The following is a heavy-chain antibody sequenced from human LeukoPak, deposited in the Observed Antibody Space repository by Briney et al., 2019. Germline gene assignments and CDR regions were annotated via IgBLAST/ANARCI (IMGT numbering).Heavy chain of an antibody. CDR3: AKVGVGWVAFEF. Sequence: GGSLRLSCAASGFSFGSYWMSWVRQAPGKGLEWVASTNQNAGEKHYVDSVKGRFTISRDNSKKTLYLQMNSLRAEDTAVYYCAKVGVGWVAFEFWGQGTLVTVSS. D-gene: IGHD3-16*01. CDR1: GFSFGSYW. J-gene: IGHJ4*02. CDR2: TNQNAGEK. V-gene: IGHV3-7*03.